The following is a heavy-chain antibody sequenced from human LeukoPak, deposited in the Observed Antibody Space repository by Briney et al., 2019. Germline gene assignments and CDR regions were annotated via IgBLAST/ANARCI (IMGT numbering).Heavy chain of an antibody. V-gene: IGHV4-61*01. J-gene: IGHJ5*02. Sequence: SETLSLTCTVSGGSVSSGSYYWRWIRQPPGTGLEWIGYIYYSGRTNYTPSLKSRVTTSVDTSKNQFSLKLSSVTAADTAVYYCAAYYYDSSGYVYWFDPWGQGTLVTVSS. CDR2: IYYSGRT. CDR3: AAYYYDSSGYVYWFDP. D-gene: IGHD3-22*01. CDR1: GGSVSSGSYY.